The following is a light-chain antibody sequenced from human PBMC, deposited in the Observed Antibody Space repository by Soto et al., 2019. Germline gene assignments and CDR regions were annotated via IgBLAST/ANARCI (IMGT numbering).Light chain of an antibody. Sequence: EIVLTQSPATLSLSPGERATLSCGASQTISNNFLAWYQQRPGLAPRLLIYDASNTAAGIPDRFSGSGSGTDFTLTISRLEPEDFAVYYWQKFDKLITFGGGTKVEI. CDR2: DAS. V-gene: IGKV3D-20*01. CDR3: QKFDKLIT. CDR1: QTISNNF. J-gene: IGKJ4*01.